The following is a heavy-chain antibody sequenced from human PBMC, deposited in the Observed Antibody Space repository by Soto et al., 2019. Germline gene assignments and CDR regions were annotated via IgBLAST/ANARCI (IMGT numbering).Heavy chain of an antibody. Sequence: QITLKESGPTLGKPTQTLTLTCTFSVFSGSTRAACVGWIRQPPGKALEWLALIYWEDDTRYRPSQQSRLSLTTDTSKNQVVRTMTNMDAVDTDTYYCAHKGDGYRGFKYGGQGTLVTVSS. CDR2: IYWEDDT. CDR3: AHKGDGYRGFKY. V-gene: IGHV2-5*02. J-gene: IGHJ4*02. D-gene: IGHD5-12*01. CDR1: VFSGSTRAAC.